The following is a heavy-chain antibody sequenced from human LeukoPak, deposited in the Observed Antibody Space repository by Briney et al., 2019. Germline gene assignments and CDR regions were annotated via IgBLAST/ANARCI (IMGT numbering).Heavy chain of an antibody. CDR1: GFTFNDYY. CDR3: ARLFVGRHRVNDF. V-gene: IGHV3-11*01. CDR2: INSGGSTI. J-gene: IGHJ4*02. Sequence: GGSLRLSCAASGFTFNDYYISWIRQAPGKGLEWVSYINSGGSTIYYADSVKGRFPSSRDNAKTSLFLQMNSLRAEDTAVYYCARLFVGRHRVNDFWGQGTLVTVSS. D-gene: IGHD3/OR15-3a*01.